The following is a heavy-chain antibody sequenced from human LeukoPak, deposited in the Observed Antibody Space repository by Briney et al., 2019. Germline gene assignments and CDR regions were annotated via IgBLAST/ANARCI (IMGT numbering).Heavy chain of an antibody. J-gene: IGHJ4*02. CDR1: GGSICSSSYY. CDR2: IYYSGST. CDR3: ARDEGYYDSSEDQPLFDY. Sequence: SETLSLTCTVSGGSICSSSYYWGWIRQPPGKGLEWIGRIYYSGSTYYNPSLKSRVTISVDTSKNQFSLKLSSVTAADTAVYYCARDEGYYDSSEDQPLFDYWGQGTLVTVSS. V-gene: IGHV4-39*07. D-gene: IGHD3-22*01.